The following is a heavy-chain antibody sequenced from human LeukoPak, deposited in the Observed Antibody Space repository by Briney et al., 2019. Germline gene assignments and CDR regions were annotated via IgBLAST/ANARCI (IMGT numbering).Heavy chain of an antibody. CDR1: GGSISSYY. J-gene: IGHJ6*02. CDR2: IYYSGST. V-gene: IGHV4-59*12. CDR3: AREREYGSGHTPGYYYGMDV. D-gene: IGHD3-10*01. Sequence: NPSETLSLTCTVSGGSISSYYWSWIRQPPGKGLEWIGYIYYSGSTYYNPSLKSRVTISVDTSKNQFSLKLSSVTAADTAVYYCAREREYGSGHTPGYYYGMDVWGQGTTVTVSS.